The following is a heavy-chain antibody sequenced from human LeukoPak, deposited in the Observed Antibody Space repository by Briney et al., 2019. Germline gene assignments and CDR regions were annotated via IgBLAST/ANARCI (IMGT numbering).Heavy chain of an antibody. CDR1: GGSISGYY. CDR2: FYHSGGT. J-gene: IGHJ5*02. Sequence: SETLSLTCTVSGGSISGYYWTWIRQPPGKGLEWIGYFYHSGGTSYNPSLKSRVTIAVDTSKNQFSLKLTSVTAADTAVHYCARDNADYASGGDWFDPWGQGTLVTVSS. V-gene: IGHV4-59*01. CDR3: ARDNADYASGGDWFDP. D-gene: IGHD3-10*01.